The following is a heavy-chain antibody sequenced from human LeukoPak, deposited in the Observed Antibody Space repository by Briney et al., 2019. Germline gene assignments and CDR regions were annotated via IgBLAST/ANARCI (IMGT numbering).Heavy chain of an antibody. D-gene: IGHD4-17*01. Sequence: GSLRLSCAASGFTFSGFWMHWVRQAPGKGLVWVSRITEDASNTTYADSVKGRFNISRDNAKNTLYLQMNSLRAEDTAVYYCARDLAYGVDYWGQGTLVTVSS. CDR1: GFTFSGFW. CDR3: ARDLAYGVDY. V-gene: IGHV3-74*01. CDR2: ITEDASNT. J-gene: IGHJ4*02.